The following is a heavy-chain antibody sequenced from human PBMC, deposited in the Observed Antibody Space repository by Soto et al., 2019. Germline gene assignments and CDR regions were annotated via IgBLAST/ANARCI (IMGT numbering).Heavy chain of an antibody. CDR3: ARDPSHEQRGNAPTLYGMDV. CDR2: ISTYNGNT. J-gene: IGHJ6*04. Sequence: ASVKVSCKASGYTFTTYDISWVRQAPGQGLEWMGRISTYNGNTNYPQSLQGRLTLTTDTSTTTAYMELRSLRSDDTAVYYCARDPSHEQRGNAPTLYGMDVWGKGTRVTVPS. D-gene: IGHD3-16*01. CDR1: GYTFTTYD. V-gene: IGHV1-18*01.